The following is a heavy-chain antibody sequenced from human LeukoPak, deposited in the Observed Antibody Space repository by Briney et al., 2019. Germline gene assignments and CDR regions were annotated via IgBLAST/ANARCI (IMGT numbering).Heavy chain of an antibody. J-gene: IGHJ4*02. CDR2: IRYDGSNK. D-gene: IGHD5-18*01. CDR3: AKGRGYSYGPGY. V-gene: IGHV3-30*02. Sequence: PGGSLRLSCAASGFTFSSYGMHWVRQAPGKGLEWVAFIRYDGSNKYYADSVKGRFTISRDNSKNTLYLQMNSPRAEDTAVYYCAKGRGYSYGPGYWGQGTLVTVSS. CDR1: GFTFSSYG.